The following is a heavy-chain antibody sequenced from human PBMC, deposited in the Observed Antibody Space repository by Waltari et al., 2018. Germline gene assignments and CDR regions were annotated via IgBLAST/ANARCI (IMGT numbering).Heavy chain of an antibody. CDR2: IYHSRSP. V-gene: IGHV4-38-2*01. Sequence: QVQLQESGPGLVKPSETLSLTCAVSGYSISSGYYWGWIRQPPGKGLECIGSIYHSRSPYYNPSLKSRVTIAVDTSKNQVSLKLSSVTAADTAVYYCARQDPGIAAAGYYYYYMDVWGKGTTVTVSS. CDR1: GYSISSGYY. CDR3: ARQDPGIAAAGYYYYYMDV. J-gene: IGHJ6*03. D-gene: IGHD6-13*01.